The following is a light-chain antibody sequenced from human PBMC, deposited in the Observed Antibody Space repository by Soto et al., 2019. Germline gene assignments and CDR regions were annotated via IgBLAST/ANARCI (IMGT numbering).Light chain of an antibody. Sequence: QSVLTQPRSVSGSPGQSVTISCTGTSSDVGGYNYVSWYQQHPGKAPKLMIYDVSKRPSGVPDRFSGSKSGNTASLTISGLQAEDESDYYCCSYAGSYIPYVFGTGTKLTFL. V-gene: IGLV2-11*01. CDR1: SSDVGGYNY. CDR2: DVS. J-gene: IGLJ1*01. CDR3: CSYAGSYIPYV.